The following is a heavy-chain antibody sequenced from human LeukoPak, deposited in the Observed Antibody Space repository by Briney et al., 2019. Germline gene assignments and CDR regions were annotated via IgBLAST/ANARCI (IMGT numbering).Heavy chain of an antibody. Sequence: SETLSLTCTVSGGSISSYYWSWIRQPPGKGLEWIGYIYYSGSTNYNPSPKSRVTILVDTSKNQFSLKLSSVTAADTAVYYCARADCSSTSCDLDYWGQGTLVTVSS. CDR1: GGSISSYY. CDR3: ARADCSSTSCDLDY. J-gene: IGHJ4*02. V-gene: IGHV4-59*01. CDR2: IYYSGST. D-gene: IGHD2-2*01.